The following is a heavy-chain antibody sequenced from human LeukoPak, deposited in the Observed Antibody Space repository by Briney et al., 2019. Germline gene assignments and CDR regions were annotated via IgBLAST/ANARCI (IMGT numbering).Heavy chain of an antibody. CDR3: ARTVARIGY. J-gene: IGHJ4*02. CDR2: ISSSGSTI. Sequence: PGGSLRLSCAASGFTSSSYEMNWVRQAPGKGLGWVSHISSSGSTIYYTDSVKGRFTISRDNSKNLLYLQMNSLRAEDTAIYYCARTVARIGYWGQGTLVTVSS. V-gene: IGHV3-48*03. D-gene: IGHD4-23*01. CDR1: GFTSSSYE.